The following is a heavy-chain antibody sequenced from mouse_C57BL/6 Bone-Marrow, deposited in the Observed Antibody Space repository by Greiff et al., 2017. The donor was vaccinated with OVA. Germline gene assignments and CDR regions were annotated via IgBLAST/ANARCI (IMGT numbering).Heavy chain of an antibody. CDR1: GYTFTDYY. J-gene: IGHJ4*01. V-gene: IGHV1-76*01. Sequence: VKLQQSGAELVRPGASVKLSCKASGYTFTDYYINWVKQRPGQGLEWIARIYPGRGNTYYNEKFKGKATLTAEKSSSTAYMQLSSLTSEDSAVYCCARGGWLLMGYAMDYWGQGTSVTVSS. CDR2: IYPGRGNT. D-gene: IGHD2-3*01. CDR3: ARGGWLLMGYAMDY.